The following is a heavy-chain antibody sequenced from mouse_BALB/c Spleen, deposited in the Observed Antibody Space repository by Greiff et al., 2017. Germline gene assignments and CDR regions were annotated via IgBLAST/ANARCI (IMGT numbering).Heavy chain of an antibody. CDR2: IYPGDGDT. Sequence: QVQLQQSGAELVRPGSSVKISCKASGYAFSSYWINWVKQRPGQGLEWIGQIYPGDGDTNYNGKFKGKATLTADKSSSTAYMQLSSLTSEDSAVYFCARAGGNPYYFDYWGQGTTLTVSS. CDR1: GYAFSSYW. J-gene: IGHJ2*01. D-gene: IGHD2-1*01. V-gene: IGHV1-80*01. CDR3: ARAGGNPYYFDY.